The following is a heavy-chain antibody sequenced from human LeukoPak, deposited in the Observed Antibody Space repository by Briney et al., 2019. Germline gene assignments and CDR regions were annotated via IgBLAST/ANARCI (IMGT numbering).Heavy chain of an antibody. CDR3: ARGYYDYVWGSYRPSPVDY. J-gene: IGHJ4*02. CDR1: GGSVSSGSYY. CDR2: IYYSGST. Sequence: SETLSLTCTVSGGSVSSGSYYWSWIRQPPGKGLEWIGYIYYSGSTNYNPSLKSRVTISVDTSKNQFSLKLSSVTAADTAVYYCARGYYDYVWGSYRPSPVDYWGQGTLVTVSS. D-gene: IGHD3-16*02. V-gene: IGHV4-61*01.